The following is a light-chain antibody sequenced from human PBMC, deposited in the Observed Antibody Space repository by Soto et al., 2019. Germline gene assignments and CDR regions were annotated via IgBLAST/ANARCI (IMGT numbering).Light chain of an antibody. CDR1: QSVSNN. J-gene: IGKJ2*01. Sequence: EIVMTQSPATLSVSPGERATLSCRASQSVSNNLAWYHQKPGQAPRLLIYGASTRATGIPARFSGSGSGTEFTLTISSLQSEDFAVYYCQQYNSWPPVTFGQGTKLESK. CDR3: QQYNSWPPVT. V-gene: IGKV3-15*01. CDR2: GAS.